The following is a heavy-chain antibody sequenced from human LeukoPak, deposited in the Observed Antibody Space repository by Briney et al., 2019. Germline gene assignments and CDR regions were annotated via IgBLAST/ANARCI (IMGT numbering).Heavy chain of an antibody. CDR2: IWYDGSNK. Sequence: GRSLRLSCAASGFTFSSYGMHWVRQAPGKGLEWVAVIWYDGSNKYYADSMKGRFTISRDNSKNTLYLQMNSLRAEDTAVYYCARDLGSSSLYYFDYWGQGTLSPSPQ. V-gene: IGHV3-33*01. J-gene: IGHJ4*02. D-gene: IGHD6-13*01. CDR1: GFTFSSYG. CDR3: ARDLGSSSLYYFDY.